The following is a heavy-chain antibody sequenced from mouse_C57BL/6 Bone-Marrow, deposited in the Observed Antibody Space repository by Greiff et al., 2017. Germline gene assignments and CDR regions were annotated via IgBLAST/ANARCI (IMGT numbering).Heavy chain of an antibody. CDR3: ARLDGYSYFDY. CDR1: GYTFTNYW. V-gene: IGHV1-63*01. Sequence: QVQLQQSGAELVRPGTSVKMSCKASGYTFTNYWIGWAKQRPGHGLEWIGDIYPGGGYTNYNEKFKGKATLTADTTSSTTNMQFSSLTSDDSAIYYYARLDGYSYFDYWGQGTTLTVSS. CDR2: IYPGGGYT. D-gene: IGHD2-3*01. J-gene: IGHJ2*01.